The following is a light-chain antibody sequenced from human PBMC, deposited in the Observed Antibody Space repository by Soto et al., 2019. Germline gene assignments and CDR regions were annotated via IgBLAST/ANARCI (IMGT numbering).Light chain of an antibody. CDR3: QQYHNWPPYT. CDR2: GAS. Sequence: EIVMTQSPATLSVSPGERATLSCRASQSVSSNLGWYQQKPGQAPRLLIYGASTRATGIPARSSGSGSGTDFTLTISSLQSEDSAVYYCQQYHNWPPYTFGQGTKLEIK. J-gene: IGKJ2*01. CDR1: QSVSSN. V-gene: IGKV3-15*01.